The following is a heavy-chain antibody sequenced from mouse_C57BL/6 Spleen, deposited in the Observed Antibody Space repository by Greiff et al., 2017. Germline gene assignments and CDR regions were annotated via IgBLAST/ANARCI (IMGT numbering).Heavy chain of an antibody. CDR3: ARGDGYYYFDY. J-gene: IGHJ2*01. CDR2: IDPNSGGT. CDR1: GYTFTSYW. D-gene: IGHD2-3*01. V-gene: IGHV1-72*01. Sequence: QVQLQQPGAELVMPGASVKLSCKASGYTFTSYWMHWVKQRPGQGLEWIGEIDPNSGGTKYNEKFKSKATLTVDKPSSTAYMQLSSLTSEDSAVYYCARGDGYYYFDYWGQGTTLTVSS.